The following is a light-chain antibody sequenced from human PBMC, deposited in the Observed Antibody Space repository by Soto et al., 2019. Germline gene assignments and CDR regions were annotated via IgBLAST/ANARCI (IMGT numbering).Light chain of an antibody. V-gene: IGLV2-14*03. CDR2: DVS. Sequence: QSVLTQPASVSGSPGQSITISCTGTSSDIGGSNYVSWYQQHPGEAPKLIIYDVSYRPSGISNRFSGSKSGNTASLTISRLQAADEADYFCSSFGGSTTRFGGGTKLTVL. J-gene: IGLJ2*01. CDR1: SSDIGGSNY. CDR3: SSFGGSTTR.